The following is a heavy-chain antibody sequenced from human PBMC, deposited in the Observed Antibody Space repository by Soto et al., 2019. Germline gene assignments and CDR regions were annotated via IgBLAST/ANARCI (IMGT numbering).Heavy chain of an antibody. CDR2: INPSGGST. CDR3: ASAVDTAMVTRISYGMDV. Sequence: ASVKVSCKASGYTFTSYYMHWVRQAPGQGLEWMGIINPSGGSTSYAQKFQGRVTMTRDTSTSTVYMELSSLRSEDTAVYYCASAVDTAMVTRISYGMDVWGQGTTVTVSS. CDR1: GYTFTSYY. J-gene: IGHJ6*02. D-gene: IGHD5-18*01. V-gene: IGHV1-46*01.